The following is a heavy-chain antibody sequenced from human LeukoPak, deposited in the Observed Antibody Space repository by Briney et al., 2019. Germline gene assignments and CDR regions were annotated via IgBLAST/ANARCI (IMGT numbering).Heavy chain of an antibody. D-gene: IGHD4-23*01. CDR1: GYTFTGYY. Sequence: GASVKVSCKASGYTFTGYYLHWVRQAPGQGLEWMGWIYPNSGGTNYAQNFQGRVTMTRDTSISTAYMELSRLRSDDTAVYYCARGSSDYGGNSGVRFVNYWGQGTLVTVSS. CDR2: IYPNSGGT. J-gene: IGHJ4*02. V-gene: IGHV1-2*02. CDR3: ARGSSDYGGNSGVRFVNY.